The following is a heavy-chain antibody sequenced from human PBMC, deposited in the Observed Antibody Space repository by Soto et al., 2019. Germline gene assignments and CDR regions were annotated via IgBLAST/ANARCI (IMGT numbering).Heavy chain of an antibody. CDR1: GGSVSSGGYS. CDR2: IYHSGST. D-gene: IGHD6-13*01. Sequence: SETLSLTCAVSGGSVSSGGYSWSWIRQPPGKGLEWIGYIYHSGSTYYNPSLKSRVTISVDRSKNQFSLKLSSVTAADTAVYYCARGGRVAAAEYYYYGMDVWGQGTTVTVSS. V-gene: IGHV4-30-2*01. J-gene: IGHJ6*02. CDR3: ARGGRVAAAEYYYYGMDV.